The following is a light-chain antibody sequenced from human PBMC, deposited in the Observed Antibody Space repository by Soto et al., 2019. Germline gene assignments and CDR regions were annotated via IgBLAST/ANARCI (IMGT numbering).Light chain of an antibody. V-gene: IGLV2-14*01. CDR2: EVT. CDR1: SSDIGSYDY. CDR3: SSFTSTSTRL. J-gene: IGLJ1*01. Sequence: QSALTQPASVSGSRGQSMTISCTGTSSDIGSYDYVSWYQQHPGKAPNLIIYEVTDRPSGVSNRFSGSKSGNTASLTISGLQAEDEADYYCSSFTSTSTRLFGSGTKVTVL.